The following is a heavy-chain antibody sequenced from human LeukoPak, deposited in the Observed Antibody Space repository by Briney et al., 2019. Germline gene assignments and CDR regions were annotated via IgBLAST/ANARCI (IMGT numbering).Heavy chain of an antibody. CDR2: ISGRGGTT. V-gene: IGHV3-23*01. CDR1: GFTFSRYG. CDR3: ATNHDSNTYHTDDAFDL. D-gene: IGHD2/OR15-2a*01. Sequence: GGSLRLSCAASGFTFSRYGMSWVRQAPGKGLYLVSSISGRGGTTYYADSVKGRFTISRDNTKNTLYLQINSLRAEDTAVYYCATNHDSNTYHTDDAFDLWGQGTMVTVSS. J-gene: IGHJ3*01.